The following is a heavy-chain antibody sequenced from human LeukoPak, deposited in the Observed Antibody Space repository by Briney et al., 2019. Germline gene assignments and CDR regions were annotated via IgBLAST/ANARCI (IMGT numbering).Heavy chain of an antibody. D-gene: IGHD3-10*01. Sequence: TSGTLSLTCAVSGGSISSSNWWSWVRQPPGKGLEWIGEIYHSGSTNYNPSLKSRVTISVDKSKNQFSLNLSSVTAADTAVYYCASLGRGIIQYYFDYWGQGTLVTVSS. CDR2: IYHSGST. CDR1: GGSISSSNW. J-gene: IGHJ4*02. V-gene: IGHV4-4*02. CDR3: ASLGRGIIQYYFDY.